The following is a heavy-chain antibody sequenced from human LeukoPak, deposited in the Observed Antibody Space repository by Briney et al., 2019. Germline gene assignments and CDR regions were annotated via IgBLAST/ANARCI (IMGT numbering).Heavy chain of an antibody. CDR3: ARDPGGGYYYGAFDI. D-gene: IGHD3-22*01. Sequence: GGSLRLSCAASGFTVSSNYMSWVRQAPGKGLEWVSFIYSGGSTYYADSVKGRFTISRDNSKNTLYLQMNSLRAEDTAVYYCARDPGGGYYYGAFDIWGQGTMVTVSS. CDR1: GFTVSSNY. CDR2: IYSGGST. J-gene: IGHJ3*02. V-gene: IGHV3-53*01.